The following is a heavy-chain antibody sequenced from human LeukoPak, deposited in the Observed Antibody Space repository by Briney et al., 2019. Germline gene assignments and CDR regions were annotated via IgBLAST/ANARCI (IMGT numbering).Heavy chain of an antibody. D-gene: IGHD4-23*01. CDR3: ARQVTTVALRYFDY. V-gene: IGHV4-59*08. Sequence: SETLSLTCTVSGGSISSYYWSWIRQPPGKGLEWIGYIYYSGSTNYNPSLKSRVTISVDTSKNQFSLKLSSVTAADTAVYYCARQVTTVALRYFDYWGQGTLVTVSS. CDR2: IYYSGST. J-gene: IGHJ4*02. CDR1: GGSISSYY.